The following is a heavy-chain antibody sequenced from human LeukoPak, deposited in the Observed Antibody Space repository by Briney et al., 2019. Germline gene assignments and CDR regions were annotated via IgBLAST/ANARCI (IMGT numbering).Heavy chain of an antibody. J-gene: IGHJ6*03. D-gene: IGHD2-8*01. Sequence: GESLKISCKGSGYIFTSYWIGWVRPMAGKGLEWMGINYPDDSDTSYNTFFEGQVIISVDKSISTAYLQWSSLKASDTATYYCARHGHCTNGVCYSNYYYYMDVWGKGTTVTVSS. V-gene: IGHV5-51*01. CDR3: ARHGHCTNGVCYSNYYYYMDV. CDR2: NYPDDSDT. CDR1: GYIFTSYW.